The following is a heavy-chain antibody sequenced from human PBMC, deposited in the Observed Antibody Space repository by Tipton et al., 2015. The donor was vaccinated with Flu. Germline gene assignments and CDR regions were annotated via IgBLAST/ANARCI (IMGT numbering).Heavy chain of an antibody. CDR1: GDSISSGSYY. V-gene: IGHV4-61*02. Sequence: TLSLTCTVSGDSISSGSYYWSWIRQPAGKGLEWIGRIYTHVNTNYNPSLKSRVTIAVDTSKNHFSLKLSSVTVADTAVYFCARAPIGTYGSGSYYNIWGQGTLVIVSS. J-gene: IGHJ4*02. CDR3: ARAPIGTYGSGSYYNI. CDR2: IYTHVNT. D-gene: IGHD3-10*01.